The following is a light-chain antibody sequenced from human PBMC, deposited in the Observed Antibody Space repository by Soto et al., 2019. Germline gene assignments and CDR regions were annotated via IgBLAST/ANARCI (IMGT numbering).Light chain of an antibody. CDR1: QSVTTR. V-gene: IGKV3-20*01. J-gene: IGKJ5*01. CDR3: KQYGGSPIT. Sequence: EIVLTQSPDTLSLSPGGRATLSCRASQSVTTRLAWYQQKPGQPPRLLISGASVRASGVQVRISGSGSGTDFTLTIRRLEPEDFALYYCKQYGGSPITFGLGTRLEIK. CDR2: GAS.